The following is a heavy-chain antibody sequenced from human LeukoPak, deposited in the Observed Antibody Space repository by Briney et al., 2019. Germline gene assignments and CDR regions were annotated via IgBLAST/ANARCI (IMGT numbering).Heavy chain of an antibody. CDR1: RYTFTDYY. CDR3: ARLDVGSGSYLEY. J-gene: IGHJ4*02. D-gene: IGHD3-10*01. V-gene: IGHV1-2*02. Sequence: GASVTVSCKASRYTFTDYYIHWVRQAPGQGLEWMGWINPNSGSTNYAQKFQGRVTMTRDTSISTAYMELSGLRSDDTAVYYCARLDVGSGSYLEYRGQGALVIVSA. CDR2: INPNSGST.